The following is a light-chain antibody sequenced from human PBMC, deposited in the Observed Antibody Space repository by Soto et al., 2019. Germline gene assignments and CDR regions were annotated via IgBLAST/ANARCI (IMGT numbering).Light chain of an antibody. CDR3: QHYATSPRT. J-gene: IGKJ1*01. Sequence: ETVMTQSPATLSVSPGERATLSCRASQSVDTKLAWYQHKPGQAPRLLIYGASTRATGIPARFSGSGSGTEFTLTISSLQSEDFAVYFCQHYATSPRTFGQGTKVEVK. V-gene: IGKV3-15*01. CDR2: GAS. CDR1: QSVDTK.